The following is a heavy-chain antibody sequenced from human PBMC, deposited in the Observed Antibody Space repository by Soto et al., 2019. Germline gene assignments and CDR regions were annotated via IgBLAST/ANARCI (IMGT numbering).Heavy chain of an antibody. CDR1: GYTFTSYA. V-gene: IGHV1-3*04. D-gene: IGHD1-26*01. CDR3: ARSSGNFDFHH. CDR2: INIGSGDA. Sequence: ASVKFSCKTSGYTFTSYAVHWLRQAPGQSLEWMGWINIGSGDAKYSQEVHDRVTITRDTSASTVYMEVSSLRSEDTALYYCARSSGNFDFHHWG. J-gene: IGHJ1*01.